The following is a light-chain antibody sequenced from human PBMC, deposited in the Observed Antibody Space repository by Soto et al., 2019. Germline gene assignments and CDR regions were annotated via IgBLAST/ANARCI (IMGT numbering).Light chain of an antibody. CDR2: DDR. J-gene: IGLJ1*01. V-gene: IGLV3-21*02. CDR3: QVWDDVSDQYV. CDR1: SIGSQS. Sequence: SYELTQPPSVSVAPGQTARITCGGNSIGSQSVHWYQQQPGQAPVLVVYDDRDRPSGIPERFSGSKSGKTATLTISRVEAGDEADYYCQVWDDVSDQYVFGTGTKLTVL.